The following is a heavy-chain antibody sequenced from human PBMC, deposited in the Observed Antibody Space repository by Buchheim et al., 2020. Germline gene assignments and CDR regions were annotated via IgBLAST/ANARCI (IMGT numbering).Heavy chain of an antibody. CDR3: ARAVAGTYYYYGMDV. V-gene: IGHV4-34*01. CDR1: GGSFSGYY. J-gene: IGHJ6*02. CDR2: INHSGST. D-gene: IGHD6-19*01. Sequence: QVQLQQWGAGLLKPSETLSLTCAVYGGSFSGYYWSWIRQPPGKGLEWIGEINHSGSTNYNLSLKSRVTISVDTSKNQFSLKLSSVTAADTAVYYCARAVAGTYYYYGMDVWGQGTT.